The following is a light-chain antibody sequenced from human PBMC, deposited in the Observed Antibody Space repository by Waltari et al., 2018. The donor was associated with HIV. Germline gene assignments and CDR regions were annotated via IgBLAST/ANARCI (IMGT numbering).Light chain of an antibody. CDR2: GDY. CDR3: QSYDNGNWV. V-gene: IGLV6-57*01. Sequence: NFMLTQPHSVSESPGKTVTISCARSSGGIANNSVPRYQQRPGSSPTTVIYGDYQRPSGVPYRFSGSIDSSSNSASLTISGLKTDDEADYYCQSYDNGNWVLGGGTKVTVL. J-gene: IGLJ3*02. CDR1: SGGIANNS.